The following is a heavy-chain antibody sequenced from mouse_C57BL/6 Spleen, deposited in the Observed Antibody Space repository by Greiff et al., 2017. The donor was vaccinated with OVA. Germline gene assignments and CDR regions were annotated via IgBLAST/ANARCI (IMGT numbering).Heavy chain of an antibody. CDR3: ARLGLLRFFDY. D-gene: IGHD1-1*01. CDR1: GYAFSSYW. Sequence: VQLVESGAELVKPGASVKISCKASGYAFSSYWMNWVKQRPGKGLEWIGQIYPGDGDTNYNGKFKGKATLTADKSSSTAYMQRSSLSSEDSAVYCCARLGLLRFFDYWGQGTTLTVSS. J-gene: IGHJ2*01. V-gene: IGHV1-80*01. CDR2: IYPGDGDT.